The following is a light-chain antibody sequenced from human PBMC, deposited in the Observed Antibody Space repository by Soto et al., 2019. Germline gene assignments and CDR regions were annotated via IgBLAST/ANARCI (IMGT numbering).Light chain of an antibody. CDR2: DAS. CDR1: QSVTTY. V-gene: IGKV3-11*01. Sequence: LKQSADALSLSPGERATLSCRASQSVTTYLAWYQQKPGQAPRLLIYDASNRATGIPARFSGSGSGTDFTLTISCLEPEDFAIYYCQQYKNWPPWRFGQGTNVAIK. CDR3: QQYKNWPPWR. J-gene: IGKJ1*01.